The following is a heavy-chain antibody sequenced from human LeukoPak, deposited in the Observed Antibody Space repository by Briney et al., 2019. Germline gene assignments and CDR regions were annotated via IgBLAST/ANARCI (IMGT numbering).Heavy chain of an antibody. V-gene: IGHV1-18*01. J-gene: IGHJ4*02. Sequence: ASVKVSCKASGYTFTSYGISWVRQAPGQGLEWMGWISAYNGNTNYAQKLQGRVTMTTDTSTSTAYMELRSLRSDDTAVYYCARAEGANTVTICPLDYWGQGTLVTVFS. CDR2: ISAYNGNT. CDR3: ARAEGANTVTICPLDY. CDR1: GYTFTSYG. D-gene: IGHD4-17*01.